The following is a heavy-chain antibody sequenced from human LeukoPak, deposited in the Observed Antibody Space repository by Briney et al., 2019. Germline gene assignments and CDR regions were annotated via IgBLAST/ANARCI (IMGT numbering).Heavy chain of an antibody. Sequence: SETLSLTCAVYGGSFSGYYWSWIRQPPGKGLEWIGEINHSGSTNYNPSLKSRVTISVDTSKNQFSLKLSSVTAADTAVYYCARGKIGSSHGFDYWGQGTLVTVSS. J-gene: IGHJ4*02. D-gene: IGHD6-6*01. CDR1: GGSFSGYY. CDR2: INHSGST. V-gene: IGHV4-34*01. CDR3: ARGKIGSSHGFDY.